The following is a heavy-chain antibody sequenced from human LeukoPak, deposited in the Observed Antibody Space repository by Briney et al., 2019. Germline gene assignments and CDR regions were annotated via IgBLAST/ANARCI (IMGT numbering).Heavy chain of an antibody. CDR1: GGSISSSSYY. V-gene: IGHV4-39*01. Sequence: PSETLSLTCTVSGGSISSSSYYWGWIRQPPGKGLEWIGSIYYSGSTYYNPSLKSRVTISVDTSKNQFSLKLSSVTAADTAVYYCARLDGGNFLDWYFDLWGRGTLVTVSS. CDR3: ARLDGGNFLDWYFDL. D-gene: IGHD4-23*01. J-gene: IGHJ2*01. CDR2: IYYSGST.